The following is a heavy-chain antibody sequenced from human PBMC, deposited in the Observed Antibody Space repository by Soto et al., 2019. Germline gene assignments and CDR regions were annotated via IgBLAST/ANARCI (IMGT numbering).Heavy chain of an antibody. J-gene: IGHJ4*02. CDR1: GGSLSSYY. Sequence: PSETLSLTCTVSGGSLSSYYWSWIRQPPGKGLEWIGNIHYSGSTNYNPSLKSRVTISVDTSKNQFSLKLSSVTAADTAVYYCGRDRVAGTDYWGQGTLVTVSS. CDR2: IHYSGST. CDR3: GRDRVAGTDY. D-gene: IGHD6-19*01. V-gene: IGHV4-59*01.